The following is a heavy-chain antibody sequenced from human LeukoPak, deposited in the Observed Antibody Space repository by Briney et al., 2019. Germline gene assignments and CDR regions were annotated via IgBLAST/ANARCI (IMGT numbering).Heavy chain of an antibody. D-gene: IGHD6-19*01. J-gene: IGHJ2*01. CDR1: GFTFSSYSMN. CDR2: IYYSGST. CDR3: APLGWLVASGL. V-gene: IGHV4-59*05. Sequence: PGGSLRLSCAASGFTFSSYSMNWVRQAPGKGLEWIGSIYYSGSTYYNPSLKSRVTISVDTSKNQFSLKLSSVTAADTAVYYCAPLGWLVASGLWGRGTLVTVSS.